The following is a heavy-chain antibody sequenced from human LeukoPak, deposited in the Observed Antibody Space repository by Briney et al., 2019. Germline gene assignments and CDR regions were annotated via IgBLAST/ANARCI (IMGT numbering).Heavy chain of an antibody. CDR2: INPSGGST. CDR3: ARDRDTYYYDSSGSDDAFDI. CDR1: GYTFTSYY. Sequence: ASVKVSCKASGYTFTSYYMHWVRQAPGQGLEWMGIINPSGGSTSYAQKFQGRVTMTRDTSTSTVYMELSSLRSEDTAVYYCARDRDTYYYDSSGSDDAFDIWGQGTMVTVSS. V-gene: IGHV1-46*01. D-gene: IGHD3-22*01. J-gene: IGHJ3*02.